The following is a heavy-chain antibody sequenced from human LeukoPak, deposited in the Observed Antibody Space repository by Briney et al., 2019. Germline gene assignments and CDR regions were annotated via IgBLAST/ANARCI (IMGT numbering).Heavy chain of an antibody. Sequence: ASVTVSCTASGYSFISYGMTWVGQTPGQGLEWMGWISTHNGNTKYAQKFQDRVTMTTDTSTSTVYMELRSLRFDDTATYYCARGDSSGWPWGQGTSVTVSS. J-gene: IGHJ5*02. CDR2: ISTHNGNT. D-gene: IGHD6-19*01. CDR3: ARGDSSGWP. CDR1: GYSFISYG. V-gene: IGHV1-18*01.